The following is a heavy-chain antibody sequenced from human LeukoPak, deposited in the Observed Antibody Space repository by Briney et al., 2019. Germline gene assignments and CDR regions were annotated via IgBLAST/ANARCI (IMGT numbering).Heavy chain of an antibody. CDR3: ARVVAGTHFDH. CDR2: IYSGGST. Sequence: GGSLRLSCAASGLTVSSNHMSWVRQAPGKGLEWVSVIYSGGSTLYADSGKGRFTISRDNAKNTLYFQMSSLRAEDTAVYYCARVVAGTHFDHWGQGTLVTVSS. J-gene: IGHJ4*02. CDR1: GLTVSSNH. D-gene: IGHD6-19*01. V-gene: IGHV3-53*01.